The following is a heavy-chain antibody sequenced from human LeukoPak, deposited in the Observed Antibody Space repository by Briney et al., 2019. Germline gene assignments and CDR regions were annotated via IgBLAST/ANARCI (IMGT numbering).Heavy chain of an antibody. CDR1: GFTFTSSA. Sequence: TSVKVSCKASGFTFTSSAVQWVRQARGQRLEWIGWIVVGSGNTNYAQKFQERVTITRDMSTSTAHMELSSLRSEDTAVYYCAADLHYYGSGSFGPTLYYFDYWGQGTLVTVSS. J-gene: IGHJ4*02. CDR3: AADLHYYGSGSFGPTLYYFDY. D-gene: IGHD3-10*01. V-gene: IGHV1-58*01. CDR2: IVVGSGNT.